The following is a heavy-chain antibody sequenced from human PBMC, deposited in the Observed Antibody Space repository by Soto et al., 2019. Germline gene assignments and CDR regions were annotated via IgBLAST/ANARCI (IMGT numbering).Heavy chain of an antibody. D-gene: IGHD6-13*01. CDR2: IYYSGST. V-gene: IGHV4-31*03. Sequence: QVQLQESGPGLVKPSQTLSLTCTVSGGSISSGGYYWSWIRQHPGKGLEWIAYIYYSGSTYYNPSLKSRVTISVDTSKNQFSLKLSSVTAADTAVYYCARGRHVRYSSSYWFDPWGQGTLVTVSS. CDR1: GGSISSGGYY. CDR3: ARGRHVRYSSSYWFDP. J-gene: IGHJ5*02.